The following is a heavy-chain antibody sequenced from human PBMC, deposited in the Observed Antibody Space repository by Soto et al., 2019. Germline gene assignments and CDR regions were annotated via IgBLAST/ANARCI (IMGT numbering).Heavy chain of an antibody. V-gene: IGHV4-59*01. Sequence: LSLTCSVSGVSINTYYWTWIRQPPGKGLEWIGYIYYSGSIKYNPSLESRVTISVDPSKNQFSLKLYSVTAADTAVYFCATSGWFSNWFDPWGQGTLVTVSS. D-gene: IGHD6-19*01. CDR3: ATSGWFSNWFDP. J-gene: IGHJ5*02. CDR1: GVSINTYY. CDR2: IYYSGSI.